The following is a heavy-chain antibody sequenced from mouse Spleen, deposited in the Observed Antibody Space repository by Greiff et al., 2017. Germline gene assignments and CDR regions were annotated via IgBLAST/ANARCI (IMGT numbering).Heavy chain of an antibody. CDR3: ARDRGSYFDY. Sequence: VQVVESGPGLVAPSQSLSITCTVSGFSLTSYGVHWVRQPPGKGLEWLGVIWAGGSTNYNSALMSRLSISKDNSKSQVFLKMNSLQTDDTAMYYCARDRGSYFDYWGQGTTLTVSS. CDR1: GFSLTSYG. J-gene: IGHJ2*01. D-gene: IGHD1-1*01. CDR2: IWAGGST. V-gene: IGHV2-9*02.